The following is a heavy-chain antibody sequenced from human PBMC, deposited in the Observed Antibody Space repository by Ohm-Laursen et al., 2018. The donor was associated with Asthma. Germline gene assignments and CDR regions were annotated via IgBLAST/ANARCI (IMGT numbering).Heavy chain of an antibody. D-gene: IGHD5-12*01. CDR2: ISSSSSYT. Sequence: SLRLSCAASGFTFSDYYMSWIRQAPGKGLEWVSYISSSSSYTNYADSVKGRFTISRDNAKNSLYLQMYSLRAEDTAVYYCARDIGSGYSGYGVNRYYGMDVWGQGTTVTVSS. V-gene: IGHV3-11*06. CDR1: GFTFSDYY. J-gene: IGHJ6*02. CDR3: ARDIGSGYSGYGVNRYYGMDV.